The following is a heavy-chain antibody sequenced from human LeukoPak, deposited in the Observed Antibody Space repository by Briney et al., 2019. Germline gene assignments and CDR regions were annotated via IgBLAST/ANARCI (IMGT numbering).Heavy chain of an antibody. CDR3: ARESVLLWFGEVERGYYFDY. D-gene: IGHD3-10*01. CDR2: IWYDGSNK. CDR1: GFTFSSYG. J-gene: IGHJ4*02. Sequence: GGSLRLSCAASGFTFSSYGMHWVRQAPGKGLEWVAVIWYDGSNKYYADSVEGRFTISRDNSKNTLYLQMNSLRAEDTAVYYCARESVLLWFGEVERGYYFDYWGQGTLVTVSS. V-gene: IGHV3-33*01.